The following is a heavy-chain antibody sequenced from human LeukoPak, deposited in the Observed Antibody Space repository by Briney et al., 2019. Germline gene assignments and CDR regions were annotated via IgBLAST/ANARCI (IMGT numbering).Heavy chain of an antibody. D-gene: IGHD2-8*02. V-gene: IGHV3-30-3*01. J-gene: IGHJ5*02. CDR1: GFTFSSYA. CDR3: ASNYWRPFDP. CDR2: ISYDGSNK. Sequence: GGSLRLSCAASGFTFSSYAMHWVRQAPGKGLEWVAVISYDGSNKYYADSVKGRFTISRDNSKNTLYLQMNSLRAEDTAVYYCASNYWRPFDPWGQGTLVTVSS.